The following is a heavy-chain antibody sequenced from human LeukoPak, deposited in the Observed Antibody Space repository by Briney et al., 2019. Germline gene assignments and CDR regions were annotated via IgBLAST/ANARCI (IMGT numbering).Heavy chain of an antibody. J-gene: IGHJ4*02. V-gene: IGHV3-23*01. CDR3: AKDRILYYYDSSGYHY. CDR1: GFTFSSYA. CDR2: ISGSGRST. D-gene: IGHD3-22*01. Sequence: PGGSLRLSCAASGFTFSSYAMSWVRQAPGKGLEWVPAISGSGRSTYYADSVKGRFTISRDNAKNTLFLQMNILRADDTAVYYCAKDRILYYYDSSGYHYWGQGTLVTVSS.